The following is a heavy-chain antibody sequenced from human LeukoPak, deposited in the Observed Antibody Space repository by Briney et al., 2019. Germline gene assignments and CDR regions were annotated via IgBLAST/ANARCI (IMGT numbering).Heavy chain of an antibody. CDR1: GYTFTSYG. CDR3: AKAGGYGPLGYYGMDV. Sequence: SVKVSCKASGYTFTSYGISWVRQAPGQGLEWMGRIIPILGIANYAQKFQGRVTITADKSTSTAYMELSSLRSEDTAVYYCAKAGGYGPLGYYGMDVWGQGTTVTVSS. D-gene: IGHD5-12*01. J-gene: IGHJ6*02. CDR2: IIPILGIA. V-gene: IGHV1-69*04.